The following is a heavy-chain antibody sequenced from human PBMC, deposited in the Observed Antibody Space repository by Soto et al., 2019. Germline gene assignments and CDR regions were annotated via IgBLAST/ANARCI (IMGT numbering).Heavy chain of an antibody. Sequence: PSETLSLTCTVSGGSISSGDYYWSWIRQPPGKGLEWIGYIYYSGSTYYNPSLKSRVTISVDTSKIHFSLKLSSVTAADTAVYYCARDVPYYDRWSGPPAHDETPHDYYYYYGMDVWGQGTTVTVSS. V-gene: IGHV4-30-4*01. J-gene: IGHJ6*02. CDR3: ARDVPYYDRWSGPPAHDETPHDYYYYYGMDV. CDR1: GGSISSGDYY. CDR2: IYYSGST. D-gene: IGHD3-3*01.